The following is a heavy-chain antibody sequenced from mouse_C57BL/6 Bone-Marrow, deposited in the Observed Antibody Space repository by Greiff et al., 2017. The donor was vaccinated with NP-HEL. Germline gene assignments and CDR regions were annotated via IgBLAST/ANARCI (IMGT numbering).Heavy chain of an antibody. J-gene: IGHJ2*01. CDR2: ISYDGSN. CDR3: ARVPFYYGSSPFDY. V-gene: IGHV3-6*01. Sequence: EVKLLESGPGLVKPSQSLSLTCSVTGYSITSGYYWNWIRQFPGNKLEWMGYISYDGSNNYNPSLKNRISITRDTSKNQFFLKLNSVTTEDTATYYCARVPFYYGSSPFDYWGQGTTLTVSS. CDR1: GYSITSGYY. D-gene: IGHD1-1*01.